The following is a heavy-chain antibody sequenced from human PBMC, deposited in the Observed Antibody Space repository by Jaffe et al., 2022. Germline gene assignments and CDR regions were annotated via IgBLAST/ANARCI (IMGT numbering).Heavy chain of an antibody. CDR1: GFTFSSYE. CDR2: ISSSGSTI. D-gene: IGHD5-12*01. V-gene: IGHV3-48*03. CDR3: ARDSVEMATPWYAFDI. J-gene: IGHJ3*02. Sequence: EVQLVESGGGLVQPGGSLRLSCAASGFTFSSYEMNWVRQAPGKGLEWVSYISSSGSTIYYADSVKGRFTISRDNAKNSLYLQMNSLRAEDTAVYYCARDSVEMATPWYAFDIWGQGTMVTVSS.